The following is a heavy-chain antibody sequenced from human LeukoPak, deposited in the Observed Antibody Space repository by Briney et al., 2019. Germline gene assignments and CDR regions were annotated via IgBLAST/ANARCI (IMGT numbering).Heavy chain of an antibody. CDR3: ARVGSIAAAGTPDY. CDR1: GFTFSDYY. V-gene: IGHV3-11*06. D-gene: IGHD6-13*01. CDR2: ISSSSSHT. Sequence: GGSLRLSCAASGFTFSDYYMTWIRQAPGKGLEWVSYISSSSSHTEYADSVKGRFTISRDNAKNSLSLQVNSLRADDTAVYYCARVGSIAAAGTPDYWGQGTLVTVSS. J-gene: IGHJ4*02.